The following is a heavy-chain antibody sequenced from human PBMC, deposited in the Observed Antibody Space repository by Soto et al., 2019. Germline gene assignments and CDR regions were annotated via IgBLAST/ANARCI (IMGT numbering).Heavy chain of an antibody. CDR3: ARLGHVYYYDSSGYREYFQH. V-gene: IGHV4-39*01. CDR2: IYYSGST. Sequence: PSETLSLTCTVSGGSISSSSYYWGWIRQPPGKGLEWIGSIYYSGSTYYNPSLKSRVTISVDTSKKQISLKLSSVTAADTAVYYCARLGHVYYYDSSGYREYFQHWGQGTLVTVSS. CDR1: GGSISSSSYY. D-gene: IGHD3-22*01. J-gene: IGHJ1*01.